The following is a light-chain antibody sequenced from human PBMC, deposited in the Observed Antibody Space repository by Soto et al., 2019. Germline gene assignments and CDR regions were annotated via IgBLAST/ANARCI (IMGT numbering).Light chain of an antibody. CDR3: QEYNNWPPDRT. CDR1: QSVGSN. Sequence: EIVMTQSPATLSVSPGERATLSCRASQSVGSNLAWYQQKPGQAPRLLIYGASTRATGIPARFSGSGSGTEFTLPISSVQSEDFAIYFCQEYNNWPPDRTFGQGTKVEIK. V-gene: IGKV3-15*01. J-gene: IGKJ1*01. CDR2: GAS.